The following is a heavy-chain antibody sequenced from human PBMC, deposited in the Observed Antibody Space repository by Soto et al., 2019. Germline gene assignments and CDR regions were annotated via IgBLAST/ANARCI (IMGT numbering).Heavy chain of an antibody. D-gene: IGHD2-15*01. CDR3: AKDTVVAATEYYFDY. CDR2: ISWNSGSI. Sequence: EVQLVESGGGLVQPGRSLRLYCAASGFTFDDYAMHWVRQAPGKGLEWVSGISWNSGSIGYADSVKGRFTISRDNAKNSLYLQMNSLRAEDTALYYCAKDTVVAATEYYFDYWGQGTLVTVSS. J-gene: IGHJ4*02. CDR1: GFTFDDYA. V-gene: IGHV3-9*01.